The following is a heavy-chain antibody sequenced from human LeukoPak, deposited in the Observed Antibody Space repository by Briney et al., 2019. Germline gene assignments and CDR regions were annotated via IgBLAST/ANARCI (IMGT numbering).Heavy chain of an antibody. V-gene: IGHV4-39*07. CDR3: ARVDIYYENSGYYAPLDY. CDR2: IYYSGST. CDR1: GGSISSSSYY. Sequence: SETLSLTCTVSGGSISSSSYYWGWIRQPPGKGLEWIGSIYYSGSTYYNPSLKNRVTISVDTSKNQLSLKLTSVTAADTAVYYCARVDIYYENSGYYAPLDYWGQGTLVTVSS. J-gene: IGHJ4*02. D-gene: IGHD3-22*01.